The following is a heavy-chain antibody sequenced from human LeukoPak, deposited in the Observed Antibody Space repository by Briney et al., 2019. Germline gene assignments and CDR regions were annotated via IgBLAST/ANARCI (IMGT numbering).Heavy chain of an antibody. CDR3: AREAKQWLASFDY. D-gene: IGHD6-19*01. CDR1: GFTFSDYY. Sequence: KPGGSLRLSCAASGFTFSDYYMSWIRQAPGKGLEWVSYISSSGSTIYYADSVKGRFTISRDNAKNSLYLQMNSLRAEDTAVYYCAREAKQWLASFDYWGQGTLVTVSS. J-gene: IGHJ4*02. CDR2: ISSSGSTI. V-gene: IGHV3-11*04.